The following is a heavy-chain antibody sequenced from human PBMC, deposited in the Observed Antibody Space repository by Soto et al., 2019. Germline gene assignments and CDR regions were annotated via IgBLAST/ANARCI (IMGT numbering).Heavy chain of an antibody. J-gene: IGHJ4*02. D-gene: IGHD3-16*02. CDR1: GFTFSSYW. V-gene: IGHV3-7*03. CDR3: ARVQASRYDYVWGSYRPSHFDY. CDR2: IKQDGSEK. Sequence: EVQLVESGGGLVQPGGSLRLSCAASGFTFSSYWMSWVRQAPGKGLEWVANIKQDGSEKYYVDSVKGRFTISRDNAKNSLYLQMNSLRAGDTAVYYCARVQASRYDYVWGSYRPSHFDYWGQGTLVTVSS.